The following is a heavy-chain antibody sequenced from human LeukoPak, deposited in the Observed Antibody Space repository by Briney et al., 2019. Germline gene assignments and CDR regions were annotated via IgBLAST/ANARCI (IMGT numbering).Heavy chain of an antibody. CDR2: INGDGSST. J-gene: IGHJ4*01. CDR1: GFTFSSYW. CDR3: ARGNHLQTN. V-gene: IGHV3-74*01. Sequence: GGSLRLSCAASGFTFSSYWMHWVRQAPGKGLVWVSRINGDGSSTGYADSVEGRFTISRDNAKNTLYLQMNSLRVEDTAVYYCARGNHLQTNWGQGTLVNVSS.